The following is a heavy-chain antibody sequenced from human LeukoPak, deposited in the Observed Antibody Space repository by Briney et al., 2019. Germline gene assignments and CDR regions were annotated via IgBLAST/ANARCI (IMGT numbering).Heavy chain of an antibody. CDR3: ARLHYDILTGYYPYYFDY. V-gene: IGHV4-39*01. CDR1: GGSISSSSYY. J-gene: IGHJ4*02. Sequence: PSETLSLTCTVSGGSISSSSYYWGWIRQPPGKGLEWIGSIYYSGSTYYNPSLKSRVTISVDTSKNQFPLKLSSVTAADTAVYYCARLHYDILTGYYPYYFDYWGQGTLVTVSS. D-gene: IGHD3-9*01. CDR2: IYYSGST.